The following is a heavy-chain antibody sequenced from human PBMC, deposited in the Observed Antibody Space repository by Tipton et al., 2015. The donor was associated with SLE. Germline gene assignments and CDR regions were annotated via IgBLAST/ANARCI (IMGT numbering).Heavy chain of an antibody. CDR1: GVSISSTDDY. CDR2: IYAGGST. D-gene: IGHD1-1*01. V-gene: IGHV4-61*02. Sequence: TLSLTCTVSGVSISSTDDYWTWVRQPAGKGLEWIGRIYAGGSTKYNASLMSRITMSLDTSKNQFSLKLTSVTAADTAVYFCAREPTQTGYWYFDLWGRGTLVTVSS. J-gene: IGHJ2*01. CDR3: AREPTQTGYWYFDL.